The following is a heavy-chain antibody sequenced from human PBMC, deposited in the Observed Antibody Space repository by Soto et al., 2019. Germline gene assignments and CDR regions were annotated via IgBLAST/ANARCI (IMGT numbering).Heavy chain of an antibody. CDR3: AKDMSGSGSYYIYGMDV. CDR1: GFTFTNYA. J-gene: IGHJ6*02. CDR2: ISASGGST. D-gene: IGHD3-10*01. Sequence: EVQLLDSGGGLVQPGGSLRLSCAASGFTFTNYAMSWVRQAPGKGLEWVSTISASGGSTYHADSVKGRFTISRDNSKNTLSMQMNSLRDEDTAAYYCAKDMSGSGSYYIYGMDVWGQGTTVTVSS. V-gene: IGHV3-23*01.